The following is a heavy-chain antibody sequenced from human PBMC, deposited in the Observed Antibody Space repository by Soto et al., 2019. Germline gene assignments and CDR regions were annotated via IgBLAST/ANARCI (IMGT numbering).Heavy chain of an antibody. Sequence: GGSLRLSCAASQFTFRNYAMSWVRQAPGKGLEWVSGISGSGDKTYYADAVKGRFTISRDNSNNTLYLQVNRLRAEDTAIYYCAKDRYSHGLFGVYWGQGTLVTVSS. CDR2: ISGSGDKT. D-gene: IGHD5-18*01. CDR1: QFTFRNYA. V-gene: IGHV3-23*01. J-gene: IGHJ4*02. CDR3: AKDRYSHGLFGVY.